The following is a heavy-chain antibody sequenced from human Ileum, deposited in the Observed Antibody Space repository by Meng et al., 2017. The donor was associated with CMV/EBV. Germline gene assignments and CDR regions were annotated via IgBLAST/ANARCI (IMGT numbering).Heavy chain of an antibody. CDR3: ARDTADVFGVVILYNGLDF. V-gene: IGHV1-18*01. D-gene: IGHD3-3*01. CDR1: GYTFTSYG. CDR2: ISAYNGNT. Sequence: ASVKVSCKASGYTFTSYGISWVRQAPGQGLEWMGWISAYNGNTNYAQKLQGRVTMTTDTSTSTAYMELRSLRSDDTAVYYCARDTADVFGVVILYNGLDFWGQGTTVTVSS. J-gene: IGHJ6*02.